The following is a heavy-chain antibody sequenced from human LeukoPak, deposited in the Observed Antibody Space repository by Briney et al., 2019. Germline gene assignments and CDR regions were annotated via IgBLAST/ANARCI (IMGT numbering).Heavy chain of an antibody. V-gene: IGHV1-18*01. Sequence: ASVKVSCKASGYTFTRYGVSWVRQAPGQGLEWMGWTSAYNGNTNFAQTLQGRVTMTTDTSTSTAYMELRSLRSDDTAVYYCARASSATPSQLDFDYWGQGTLVTVSS. CDR1: GYTFTRYG. J-gene: IGHJ4*02. CDR2: TSAYNGNT. D-gene: IGHD3-10*01. CDR3: ARASSATPSQLDFDY.